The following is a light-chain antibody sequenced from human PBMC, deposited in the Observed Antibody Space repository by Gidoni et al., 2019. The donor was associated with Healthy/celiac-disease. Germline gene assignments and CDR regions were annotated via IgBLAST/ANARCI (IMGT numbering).Light chain of an antibody. Sequence: QSALTQPASVSGSPGQSITISCTGTSSDVGGYNYVSWYQQHPGKAPKLIIYEVSNRPSGVSNLFSGSKSGNTASLTISGLQAEDEADYYCSSYTSSSPVFGGGTKLTVL. CDR1: SSDVGGYNY. CDR3: SSYTSSSPV. CDR2: EVS. J-gene: IGLJ2*01. V-gene: IGLV2-14*01.